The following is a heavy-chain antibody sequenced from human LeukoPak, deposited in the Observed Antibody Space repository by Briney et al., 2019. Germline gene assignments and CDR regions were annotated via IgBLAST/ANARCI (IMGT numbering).Heavy chain of an antibody. Sequence: SETLSLTCTVSGGSIRGYYWSWIRQPPGKGLEWIGSIYYSGSTYYNPSLKSRVTISVDTSKNQFSLKLSSVTAADTAVYYCARGGTTFPDGFYYMDVWGKGTTVTVSS. V-gene: IGHV4-59*12. CDR3: ARGGTTFPDGFYYMDV. J-gene: IGHJ6*03. CDR2: IYYSGST. CDR1: GGSIRGYY. D-gene: IGHD1-7*01.